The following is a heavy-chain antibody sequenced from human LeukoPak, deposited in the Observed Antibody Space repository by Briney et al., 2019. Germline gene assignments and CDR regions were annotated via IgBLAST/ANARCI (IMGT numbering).Heavy chain of an antibody. CDR2: ISSSSSYI. CDR1: GFTFSSYS. V-gene: IGHV3-21*04. CDR3: AKKSVLFDP. Sequence: PGGSLRLSCAASGFTFSSYSMNWVRQAPGKGLEWVSSISSSSSYIYYADSVKGRFTISRDNSKNTLYLQMNSLRAEDTAVYYCAKKSVLFDPWGQGTLVTVSS. J-gene: IGHJ5*02.